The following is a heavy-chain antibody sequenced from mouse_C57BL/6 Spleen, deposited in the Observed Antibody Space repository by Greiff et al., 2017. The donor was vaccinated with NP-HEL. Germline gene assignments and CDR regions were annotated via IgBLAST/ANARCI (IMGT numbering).Heavy chain of an antibody. CDR2: INPSNGGT. CDR3: ARSGLLRREYYFDY. CDR1: GYTFTSYW. D-gene: IGHD2-12*01. Sequence: QVQLQQPGTELVKPGASVKLSCKASGYTFTSYWMHWVKQRPGQGLEWIGNINPSNGGTNYNEKFKSKATLTVDKSSSTAYMQLSSLTSEDSAVYYSARSGLLRREYYFDYWGQGTTLTVSS. V-gene: IGHV1-53*01. J-gene: IGHJ2*01.